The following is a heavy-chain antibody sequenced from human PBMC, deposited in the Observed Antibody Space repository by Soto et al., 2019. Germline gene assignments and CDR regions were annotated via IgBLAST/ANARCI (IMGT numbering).Heavy chain of an antibody. CDR3: ARGATGPLYYYYGMDV. CDR1: GFTFSSYW. Sequence: LRLSCAASGFTFSSYWMSWVRQAPGKGLEWVANIKQDGSEKYYVDSVKGRFTISRDNAKNSLYLQMNSLRAEDTAVYYCARGATGPLYYYYGMDVWGQGTTVTVSS. D-gene: IGHD2-8*02. V-gene: IGHV3-7*01. J-gene: IGHJ6*02. CDR2: IKQDGSEK.